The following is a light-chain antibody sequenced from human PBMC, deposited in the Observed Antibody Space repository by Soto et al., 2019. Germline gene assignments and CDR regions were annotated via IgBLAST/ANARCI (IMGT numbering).Light chain of an antibody. CDR3: QQLNLYPPFT. J-gene: IGKJ2*01. Sequence: DIQLTQSPSFLSASVGDRVTITCRASQGISSSLAWYQQRPGKAPKLLIYAASILQSGVPSRFSGSGSGTEFTLTISSLQPEDFATYYCQQLNLYPPFTFGQGTKLAT. CDR1: QGISSS. V-gene: IGKV1-9*01. CDR2: AAS.